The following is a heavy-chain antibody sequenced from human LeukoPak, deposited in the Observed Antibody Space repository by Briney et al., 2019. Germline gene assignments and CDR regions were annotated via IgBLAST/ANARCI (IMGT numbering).Heavy chain of an antibody. V-gene: IGHV4-34*01. J-gene: IGHJ4*02. CDR1: GGSFSGYY. CDR2: INHSGST. Sequence: SETLSLTCAVYGGSFSGYYWSWIRQPPGKGLEWVGEINHSGSTNYNPSLKSRVTISVDTSKNQFSLKLSSVTAADTAVYYCARGDTISDYWGQGTLVTVSS. D-gene: IGHD3-10*01. CDR3: ARGDTISDY.